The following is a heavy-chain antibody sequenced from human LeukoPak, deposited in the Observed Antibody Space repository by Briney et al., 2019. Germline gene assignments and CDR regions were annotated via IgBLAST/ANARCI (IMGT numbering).Heavy chain of an antibody. J-gene: IGHJ4*02. CDR2: INHSGST. CDR1: GGSFSGYY. V-gene: IGHV4-34*01. D-gene: IGHD6-19*01. Sequence: PSETLSLTCAVYGGSFSGYYWSWIRQPPGKGLEWIGEINHSGSTNYNPSLKSRVTISVDTSKNQFSLKLSSVTAADTAVYYCARHLSGFSSGKFDSWGQGTLVTVSS. CDR3: ARHLSGFSSGKFDS.